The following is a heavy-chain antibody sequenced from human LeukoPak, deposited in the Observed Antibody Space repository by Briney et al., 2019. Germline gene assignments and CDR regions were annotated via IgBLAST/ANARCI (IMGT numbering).Heavy chain of an antibody. CDR2: INDGGST. CDR3: ARGTEKIVAVGGR. CDR1: GGSFTKHQ. Sequence: SETLSLTCAVYGGSFTKHQWSWIRQPPGKGLEWIGAINDGGSTNYNPSLKSRVTISVDTSKNQFSLRLSSMTAADTAVYYCARGTEKIVAVGGRWGQGTLVTVSS. D-gene: IGHD6-19*01. V-gene: IGHV4-34*01. J-gene: IGHJ4*02.